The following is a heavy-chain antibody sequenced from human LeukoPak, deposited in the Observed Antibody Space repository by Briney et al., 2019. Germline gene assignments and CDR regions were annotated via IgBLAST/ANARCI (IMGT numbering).Heavy chain of an antibody. CDR1: GFTFSSYS. V-gene: IGHV3-21*01. J-gene: IGHJ4*02. Sequence: GRSLRLSCAASGFTFSSYSMNWVRQAPGKGLEWVSSITTSSYIYYADSVKGRFTISRDNAKNSLYLQMNSLRAEGTAVYYCARRAGNSSAYDYWGQGTLVTVSS. D-gene: IGHD3-22*01. CDR2: ITTSSYI. CDR3: ARRAGNSSAYDY.